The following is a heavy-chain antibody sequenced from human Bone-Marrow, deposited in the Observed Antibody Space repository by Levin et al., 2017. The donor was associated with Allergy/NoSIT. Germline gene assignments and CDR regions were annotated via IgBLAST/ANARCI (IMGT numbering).Heavy chain of an antibody. CDR1: GGAISSPDSY. V-gene: IGHV4-31*03. D-gene: IGHD3-10*01. J-gene: IGHJ5*02. CDR2: IYYSGST. Sequence: PSETLSLTCTVFGGAISSPDSYWSWIRQHPGKGLEWIGYIYYSGSTYYNPSLKGRVTMSVDTSKSQFSLNLSSVTAADTAIYYCARGFGSGINWFDPWGQGTLVTVSS. CDR3: ARGFGSGINWFDP.